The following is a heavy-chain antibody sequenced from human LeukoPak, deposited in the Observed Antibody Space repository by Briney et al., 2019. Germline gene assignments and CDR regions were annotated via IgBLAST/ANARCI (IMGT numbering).Heavy chain of an antibody. Sequence: ASVKVSCKASGYTFTGYYMHWVRQAPGQRLEWMGWINAGNGNTKYSQEFQGRVTITRDTSASTAYMELSSLRSEDMAVYYCARDGGSSGYYYFDYWGQGTLVTVSS. CDR3: ARDGGSSGYYYFDY. J-gene: IGHJ4*02. CDR2: INAGNGNT. V-gene: IGHV1-3*03. D-gene: IGHD3-22*01. CDR1: GYTFTGYY.